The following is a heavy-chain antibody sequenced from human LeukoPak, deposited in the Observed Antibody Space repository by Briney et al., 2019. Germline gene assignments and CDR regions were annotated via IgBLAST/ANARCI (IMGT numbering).Heavy chain of an antibody. J-gene: IGHJ4*02. V-gene: IGHV3-23*01. Sequence: QPGGSPRLSCAASGFTFSIYAMSWVRQAPGKGLQWVSSITSRGESTWYVDSVKGRFTITRDNSENTLYLQMHSLRAEDTAVCYCARDRPNYYGSDGHYYRRDGDYWGRGTLVSVSS. CDR1: GFTFSIYA. CDR3: ARDRPNYYGSDGHYYRRDGDY. CDR2: ITSRGEST. D-gene: IGHD3-22*01.